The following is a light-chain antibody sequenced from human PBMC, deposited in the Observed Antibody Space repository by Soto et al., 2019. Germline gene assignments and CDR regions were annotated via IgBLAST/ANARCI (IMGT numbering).Light chain of an antibody. CDR2: GAS. J-gene: IGKJ2*01. CDR1: QSVTSSS. CDR3: QQYGSSPPFT. Sequence: PGDRATLSCRASQSVTSSSLAWYQQKPGQAPRLLIYGASSRATGIPDRFSASGSGTDFTLTISRLEPEDFAVYFCQQYGSSPPFTFGQGTKVEI. V-gene: IGKV3-20*01.